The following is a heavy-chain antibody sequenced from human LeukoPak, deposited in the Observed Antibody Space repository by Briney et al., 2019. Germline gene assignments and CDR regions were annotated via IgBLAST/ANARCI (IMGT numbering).Heavy chain of an antibody. J-gene: IGHJ4*02. CDR3: ARDQPASIVVVRTPDY. CDR2: ISSSGSTI. D-gene: IGHD3-22*01. Sequence: GGSLRLSCAASGFTFSDYYMSWIRQAPGKGLEWVSYISSSGSTIYYADSVKGRFTISRDNAKNSLYLQMNSLRAEDTAVYYCARDQPASIVVVRTPDYWGQGTLVTVSS. V-gene: IGHV3-11*04. CDR1: GFTFSDYY.